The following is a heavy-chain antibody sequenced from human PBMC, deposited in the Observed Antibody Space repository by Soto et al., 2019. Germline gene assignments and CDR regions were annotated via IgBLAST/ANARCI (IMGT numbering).Heavy chain of an antibody. J-gene: IGHJ4*02. CDR3: AHGDPLDFHY. D-gene: IGHD3-10*01. CDR2: IYWNGIE. Sequence: QITLEESGPAVVKPTQTLTLTCTFSGFSLSNSGESVGWIRPPPGKALEWLGLIYWNGIERYNPSLKRRLSITKDTSKNHVLLTVTNMDPVDTATYFCAHGDPLDFHYWGQGTLVTVSP. V-gene: IGHV2-5*01. CDR1: GFSLSNSGES.